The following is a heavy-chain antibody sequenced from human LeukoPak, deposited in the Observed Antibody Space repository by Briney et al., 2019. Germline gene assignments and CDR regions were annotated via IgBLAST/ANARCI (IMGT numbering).Heavy chain of an antibody. Sequence: SETLSLTCTVSGGSISSGGYYWSWLRQHPGQGLVWIVYIYYSGSTYYNPYLKSRVTISVDTSKNQFSLKLSSVTAADTAVYYCARDQTQYCSGGRCLDAFDIWGQGTMVTVSS. V-gene: IGHV4-31*03. D-gene: IGHD2-15*01. CDR2: IYYSGST. CDR1: GGSISSGGYY. CDR3: ARDQTQYCSGGRCLDAFDI. J-gene: IGHJ3*02.